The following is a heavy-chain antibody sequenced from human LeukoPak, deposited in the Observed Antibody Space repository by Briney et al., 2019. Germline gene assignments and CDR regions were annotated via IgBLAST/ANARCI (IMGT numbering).Heavy chain of an antibody. J-gene: IGHJ4*02. CDR1: GCTFITCW. CDR2: INGDGRKT. Sequence: PGWALRPSCVASGCTFITCWMHWVGQVPPRGVVGVACINGDGRKTTYAASVKGRFTISRDNSKNTLYLQMNTLRAEDSAVYYCASTFDGSGYYLGCWGQGTLVTASS. CDR3: ASTFDGSGYYLGC. D-gene: IGHD3-22*01. V-gene: IGHV3-74*01.